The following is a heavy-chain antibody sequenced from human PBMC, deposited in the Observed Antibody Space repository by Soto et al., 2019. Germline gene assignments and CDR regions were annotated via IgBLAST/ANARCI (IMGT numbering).Heavy chain of an antibody. Sequence: PSETLSLTCTVSGGSVSSGSYYWSWIRQPPGKGLEWIGYIYYSGSTNYNPSLKSRVTISVDTSKNQFSLKLSSVAAADTAVYYCARDRRELQGYYGMDVWGQGTKVTVSS. CDR1: GGSVSSGSYY. CDR2: IYYSGST. J-gene: IGHJ6*01. D-gene: IGHD1-26*01. CDR3: ARDRRELQGYYGMDV. V-gene: IGHV4-61*01.